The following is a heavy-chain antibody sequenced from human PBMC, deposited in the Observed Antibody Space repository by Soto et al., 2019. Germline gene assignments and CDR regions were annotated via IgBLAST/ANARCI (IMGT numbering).Heavy chain of an antibody. Sequence: GGSLRLSCAASGFTFSDYWMSWVRQAPGKGPEWVANIKFDGSEKKYVDSVKGRFTISRDNARNSLFLQMNSLRAGDTAVYYCVKDGGYCSSTSCYSPRNHYFDSWGQGTLVTVSS. J-gene: IGHJ4*02. CDR2: IKFDGSEK. V-gene: IGHV3-7*03. CDR1: GFTFSDYW. D-gene: IGHD2-2*01. CDR3: VKDGGYCSSTSCYSPRNHYFDS.